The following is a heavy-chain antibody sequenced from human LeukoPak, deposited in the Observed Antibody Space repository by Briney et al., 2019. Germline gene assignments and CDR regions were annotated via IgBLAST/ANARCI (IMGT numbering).Heavy chain of an antibody. J-gene: IGHJ4*02. Sequence: TSETLSLTXTVSGGSISSGDYYWSWIRQPPGKGLEWIGYIYYSGSTYYNPSLKSRVTISVDTSKNQFSLKLSSVTAADTAVYYCARVLRSSGWPGLFDYWGQGTLVTVSS. V-gene: IGHV4-30-4*08. CDR3: ARVLRSSGWPGLFDY. CDR2: IYYSGST. CDR1: GGSISSGDYY. D-gene: IGHD6-19*01.